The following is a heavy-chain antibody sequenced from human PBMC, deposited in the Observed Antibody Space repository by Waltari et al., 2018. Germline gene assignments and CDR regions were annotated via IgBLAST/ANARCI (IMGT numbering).Heavy chain of an antibody. Sequence: QVQLQESGPGLVKPSGTLSVTCAVSGDSISGTYWWSWVRQPPGKGLEWIGQLHGSGRSNYNPSLESRVTVSIDTSNTHFSLKVTSATAADTAVYYCARDRGRGLYLDSWGQGTLVTVSP. CDR3: ARDRGRGLYLDS. J-gene: IGHJ4*02. V-gene: IGHV4-4*02. CDR1: GDSISGTYW. D-gene: IGHD2-15*01. CDR2: LHGSGRS.